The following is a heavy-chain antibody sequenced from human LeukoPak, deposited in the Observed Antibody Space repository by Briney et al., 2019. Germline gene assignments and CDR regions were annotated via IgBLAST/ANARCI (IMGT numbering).Heavy chain of an antibody. CDR3: AKDGNSYAAYYYYMDV. V-gene: IGHV3-74*01. Sequence: PGGSLRLSCEASKFTFSNSWMHWVRQAPGKGLVWVSRINSDGSSTTYADFVKGRFTISRDNSKNTLYLQMNSLRAEDTAVYYCAKDGNSYAAYYYYMDVWGKGTTVTVSS. D-gene: IGHD5-18*01. CDR1: KFTFSNSW. CDR2: INSDGSST. J-gene: IGHJ6*03.